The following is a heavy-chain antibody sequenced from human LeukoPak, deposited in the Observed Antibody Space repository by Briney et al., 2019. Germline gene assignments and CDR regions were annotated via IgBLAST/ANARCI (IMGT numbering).Heavy chain of an antibody. J-gene: IGHJ4*02. CDR3: AKEASSGLYYFDY. Sequence: PGGSLRLSCAASGLTFSSYAMSWVRQAPGKGLQWVSAISGSGASTYYADSVKGRFTISRDNSKNTLYLQMNSLRAEDTAVYYCAKEASSGLYYFDYWGQGTLVTVSS. D-gene: IGHD6-19*01. CDR2: ISGSGAST. CDR1: GLTFSSYA. V-gene: IGHV3-23*01.